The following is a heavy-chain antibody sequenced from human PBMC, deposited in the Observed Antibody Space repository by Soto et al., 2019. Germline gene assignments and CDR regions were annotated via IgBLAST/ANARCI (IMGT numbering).Heavy chain of an antibody. V-gene: IGHV2-5*01. D-gene: IGHD1-20*01. CDR3: AHHTITPVTNWFDP. CDR1: GSSLTTSGVG. Sequence: SGPTLVNPTHTLTLTCTFSGSSLTTSGVGVGWIRQPPGKALEWLALIYWNDDKRYSPSLKGRLTITKDTSKNQVVLAMTNMDPVDTATYYCAHHTITPVTNWFDPWGLGTLVTVSS. CDR2: IYWNDDK. J-gene: IGHJ5*02.